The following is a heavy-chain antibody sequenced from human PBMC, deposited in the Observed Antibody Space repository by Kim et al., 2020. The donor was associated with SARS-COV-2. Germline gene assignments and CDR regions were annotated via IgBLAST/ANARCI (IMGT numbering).Heavy chain of an antibody. J-gene: IGHJ4*02. D-gene: IGHD4-17*01. Sequence: SETLSLTCTVSGGSISSSSYYWGWIRQPPGKGLEWIGSIYYSGSTYYNPSLKSRVTISVDTSKNQFSLKLSSVTAADTAVYHCARAVTTGRYYFDYWGQG. CDR3: ARAVTTGRYYFDY. CDR2: IYYSGST. CDR1: GGSISSSSYY. V-gene: IGHV4-39*07.